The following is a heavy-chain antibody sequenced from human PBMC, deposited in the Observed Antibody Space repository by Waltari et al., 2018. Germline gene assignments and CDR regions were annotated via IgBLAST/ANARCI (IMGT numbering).Heavy chain of an antibody. CDR2: VDPEDGET. V-gene: IGHV1-69-2*01. D-gene: IGHD6-13*01. Sequence: EVQLVQSGAEVKKTGATVNISCKASGYTFNDYYMQSLQQAPGKGLEWMGRVDPEDGETIYAEKFQGRVTITADTSTDTAYMELSSLRSEDTAVYYCATDSSSSHDAFDIWGQGTMVTVSS. CDR1: GYTFNDYY. CDR3: ATDSSSSHDAFDI. J-gene: IGHJ3*02.